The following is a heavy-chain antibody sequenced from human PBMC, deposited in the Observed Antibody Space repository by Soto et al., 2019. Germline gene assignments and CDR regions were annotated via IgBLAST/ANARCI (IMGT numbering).Heavy chain of an antibody. J-gene: IGHJ4*02. D-gene: IGHD6-13*01. CDR1: GGSISSYY. V-gene: IGHV4-59*01. CDR2: IYYSGST. Sequence: SETLSLTCTVSGGSISSYYWSWIRQPPGKGLEWIGYIYYSGSTNYNPSLKSRVTISVDTSKNQFSLKLSSVTAVDTAVYYCARERPIAAAGRGGRGHFDYWGQGTLVTVSS. CDR3: ARERPIAAAGRGGRGHFDY.